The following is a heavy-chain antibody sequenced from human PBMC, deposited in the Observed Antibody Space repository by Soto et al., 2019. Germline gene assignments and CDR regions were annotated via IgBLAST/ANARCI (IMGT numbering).Heavy chain of an antibody. J-gene: IGHJ4*02. CDR2: TTYSDVRT. V-gene: IGHV3-23*01. Sequence: LRLSCATSGFTFNIYVMSWVRQAPGKGLEWVSSTTYSDVRTYYADSVKGRFTISRDDSRNTVYLQMNSLRAEDTAVYYCAKETGPEDYWGPGTQVTVSS. CDR3: AKETGPEDY. CDR1: GFTFNIYV.